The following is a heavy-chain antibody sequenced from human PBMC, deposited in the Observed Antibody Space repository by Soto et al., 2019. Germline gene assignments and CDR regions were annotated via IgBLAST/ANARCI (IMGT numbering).Heavy chain of an antibody. V-gene: IGHV1-18*01. Sequence: ASVKVSCKASGYTFTSYGISWVRQAPGQGLEWMGWISAYNGNTNYAQKLQGRVTMTTDTSTSTAYMELRSLRSDDTAVYYCAREKSLYGSGSYYYYYGMDVWGQGTTVT. D-gene: IGHD3-10*01. CDR2: ISAYNGNT. CDR1: GYTFTSYG. J-gene: IGHJ6*02. CDR3: AREKSLYGSGSYYYYYGMDV.